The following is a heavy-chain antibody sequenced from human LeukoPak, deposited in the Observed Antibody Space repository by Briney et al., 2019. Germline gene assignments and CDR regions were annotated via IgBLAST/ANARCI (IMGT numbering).Heavy chain of an antibody. J-gene: IGHJ4*02. CDR3: ARHAGSGWIEFDY. CDR1: GGSFSGYY. V-gene: IGHV4-34*01. D-gene: IGHD6-19*01. CDR2: INHTGST. Sequence: SETLSLTCAVYGGSFSGYYWSWIRQPPGKGLEWIGEINHTGSTNYNPSLKSRATISVDTSKNQFSLKLSSVTAADTAVYYCARHAGSGWIEFDYWGQGTLVTVSS.